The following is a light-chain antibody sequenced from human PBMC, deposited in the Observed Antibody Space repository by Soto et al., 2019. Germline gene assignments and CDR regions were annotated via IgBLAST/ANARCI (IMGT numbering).Light chain of an antibody. CDR1: QDISSP. Sequence: DIQLTQSPSFLSASVGDRVTITCRASQDISSPLAWYQQKPGKAPKILMYAASSLESWVPSRFSGSGSGTEFTLTISSLQPDDFATYYCQQVNSFPPFTFGGGTTVEIK. CDR3: QQVNSFPPFT. V-gene: IGKV1-9*01. J-gene: IGKJ4*01. CDR2: AAS.